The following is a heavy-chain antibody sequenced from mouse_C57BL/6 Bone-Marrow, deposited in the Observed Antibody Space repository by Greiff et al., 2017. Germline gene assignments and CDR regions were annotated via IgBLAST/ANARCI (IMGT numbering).Heavy chain of an antibody. D-gene: IGHD2-4*01. CDR3: AREGGYDYDVTWFAY. CDR2: IDPSDSYT. CDR1: GYTFTSYW. J-gene: IGHJ3*01. Sequence: VQLQQPGAELVMPGASVKLSCKASGYTFTSYWMHWVKQRPGQGLEWIGEIDPSDSYTNYNQKFKGKSTLTVDKSSSTAYMQLSRLTSEDSAVYYCAREGGYDYDVTWFAYWGQGTLVTVSA. V-gene: IGHV1-69*01.